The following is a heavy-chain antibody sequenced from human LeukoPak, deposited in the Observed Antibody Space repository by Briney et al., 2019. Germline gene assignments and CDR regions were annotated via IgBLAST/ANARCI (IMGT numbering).Heavy chain of an antibody. V-gene: IGHV4-34*01. CDR3: ARISGRLRFFANEVAVAAFDY. CDR2: INHSGST. J-gene: IGHJ4*02. D-gene: IGHD6-19*01. CDR1: GGSFSGYY. Sequence: SETLSLTCAVYGGSFSGYYWSWIRQPPGKGLEWIGEINHSGSTNYNPSLKSRVTISVDTSKNQFFLKLSSVTAADTAVYYCARISGRLRFFANEVAVAAFDYWGQGTLVTVSS.